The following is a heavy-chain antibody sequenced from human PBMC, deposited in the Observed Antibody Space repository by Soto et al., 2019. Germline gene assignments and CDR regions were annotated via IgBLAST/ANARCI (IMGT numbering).Heavy chain of an antibody. D-gene: IGHD3-22*01. Sequence: GGSLRLSCAASGFTVNSNYMSWVRQAPGKGLEWVSIIYIGGSTSYADSVKGRFTVSRDNSKNTLYLQMSSLRAEDTALYYCAKEYDSSGYYHDYWGQGTRVTVPS. CDR3: AKEYDSSGYYHDY. J-gene: IGHJ4*02. CDR2: IYIGGST. CDR1: GFTVNSNY. V-gene: IGHV3-66*01.